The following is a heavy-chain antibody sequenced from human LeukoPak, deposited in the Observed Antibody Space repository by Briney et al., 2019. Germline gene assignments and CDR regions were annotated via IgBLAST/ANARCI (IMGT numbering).Heavy chain of an antibody. CDR3: ARGPGYSYGDY. D-gene: IGHD5-18*01. V-gene: IGHV7-4-1*02. J-gene: IGHJ4*02. CDR2: ITGDTGDP. Sequence: GASVKVSCKASGYSFNSYAINWVRQAPGQGLEWMGWITGDTGDPTYAQGFTGRFVFSLDTSVTTAYLQISSLKAEDTAVYYCARGPGYSYGDYWGQGTLVTVSS. CDR1: GYSFNSYA.